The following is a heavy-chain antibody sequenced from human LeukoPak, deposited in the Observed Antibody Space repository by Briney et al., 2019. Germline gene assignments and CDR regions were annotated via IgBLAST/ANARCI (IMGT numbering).Heavy chain of an antibody. CDR1: GFTFSSYS. V-gene: IGHV3-21*01. CDR3: ARRGYGSGSYRIDY. CDR2: ISSSSSYI. D-gene: IGHD3-10*01. J-gene: IGHJ4*02. Sequence: PGGSLRLSCAASGFTFSSYSMNWVRQAPGKGLEWVSSISSSSSYIYYADSVKGRFTISRDNAKNSLYLQMNSLRAEDTAVYYCARRGYGSGSYRIDYWGQGTLVTVSS.